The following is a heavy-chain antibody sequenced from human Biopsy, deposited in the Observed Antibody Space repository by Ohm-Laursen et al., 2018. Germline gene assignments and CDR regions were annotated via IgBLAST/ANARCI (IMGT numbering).Heavy chain of an antibody. CDR1: GYTFTDYY. D-gene: IGHD4/OR15-4a*01. J-gene: IGHJ3*01. V-gene: IGHV1-2*02. Sequence: SVKVSCNASGYTFTDYYMHWVRQAPGQGLEWMGWNNTRTGHTRYAQKFQGRVTMTRDTSINTAYLQVNGLTSDDTTVYYCARGDAEARDNGLDYWGQGTVVTVSS. CDR2: NNTRTGHT. CDR3: ARGDAEARDNGLDY.